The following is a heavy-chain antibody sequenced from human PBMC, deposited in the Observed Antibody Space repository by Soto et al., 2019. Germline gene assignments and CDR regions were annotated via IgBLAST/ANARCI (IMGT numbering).Heavy chain of an antibody. Sequence: PGGSLRLSCAASGFTFSSYSMNWVRQAPGKGLEWVSSISSSSSYIYYANSVKGRSTISRDNAKNSLYLQMNSLRAEDTAVYYCARETSSGWYSFDYWGQGTQVTVSS. J-gene: IGHJ4*02. D-gene: IGHD6-19*01. CDR1: GFTFSSYS. CDR2: ISSSSSYI. CDR3: ARETSSGWYSFDY. V-gene: IGHV3-21*01.